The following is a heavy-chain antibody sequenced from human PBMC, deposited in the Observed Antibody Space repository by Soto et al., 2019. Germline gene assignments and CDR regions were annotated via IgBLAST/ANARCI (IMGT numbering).Heavy chain of an antibody. CDR1: GGTFSSYA. J-gene: IGHJ6*02. CDR3: ARVYGDDFYYYYYGMDV. D-gene: IGHD4-17*01. CDR2: IIPICGTA. V-gene: IGHV1-69*01. Sequence: QVQLVQSGAEVKKPGSSVKVSCKASGGTFSSYAISWVRQAPGQGLEWMGGIIPICGTANYAQKFQGRVTITADESTSTAYMELSSLRSEDTAVYYCARVYGDDFYYYYYGMDVWGQGTTVTVSS.